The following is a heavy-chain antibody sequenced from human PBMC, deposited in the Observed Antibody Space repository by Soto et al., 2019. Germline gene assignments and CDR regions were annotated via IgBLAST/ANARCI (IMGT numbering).Heavy chain of an antibody. CDR1: GGSVSSGSYY. CDR2: IYYSGST. D-gene: IGHD2-15*01. CDR3: ARDLVFGSYCSGGSCYSTD. V-gene: IGHV4-61*01. Sequence: PSETLSLTCTVSGGSVSSGSYYWSWIRQPPGKGLEWIGYIYYSGSTNYNPSLKSRVTISVDTSKNQFSLKLSSVTAADTAVYYCARDLVFGSYCSGGSCYSTDWGQGTLVTVSS. J-gene: IGHJ4*02.